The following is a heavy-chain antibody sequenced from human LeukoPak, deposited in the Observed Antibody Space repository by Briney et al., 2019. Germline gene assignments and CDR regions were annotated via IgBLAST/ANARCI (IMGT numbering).Heavy chain of an antibody. D-gene: IGHD1-26*01. CDR1: GGTFSSYT. Sequence: SVKVSCKASGGTFSSYTISWVRQAPGQGLEWMGRIIPILGIANYAQKFHGRVTIPADKSTSTAYMELSSLRSEDTAVYYCARSLGATTGYYYYYYMDVWGKGTTVTVSS. CDR3: ARSLGATTGYYYYYYMDV. V-gene: IGHV1-69*02. CDR2: IIPILGIA. J-gene: IGHJ6*03.